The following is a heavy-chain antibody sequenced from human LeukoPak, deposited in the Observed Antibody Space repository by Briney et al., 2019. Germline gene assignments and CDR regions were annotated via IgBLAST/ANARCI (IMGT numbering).Heavy chain of an antibody. CDR3: ARGFQVPAAMPSHFDY. J-gene: IGHJ4*02. V-gene: IGHV1-46*01. D-gene: IGHD2-2*01. CDR1: GYTFTSYY. CDR2: INPSVGTT. Sequence: GASVKVSFKASGYTFTSYYMHWVRQAPGQGLEWMGIINPSVGTTSYAQKFQGRVTMTRDTSTSTVYMELSSLRSEDTAVYYCARGFQVPAAMPSHFDYWGQGTLVTVSS.